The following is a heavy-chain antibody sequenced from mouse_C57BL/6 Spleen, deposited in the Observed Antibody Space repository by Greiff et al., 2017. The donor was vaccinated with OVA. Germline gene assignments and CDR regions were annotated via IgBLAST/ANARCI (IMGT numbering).Heavy chain of an antibody. CDR2: IYPGDGDT. V-gene: IGHV1-80*01. D-gene: IGHD1-1*01. J-gene: IGHJ3*01. CDR3: ARSGLLLRGFAY. Sequence: VQLQQSGAELVKPGASVKISCKASGYAFSSYWMNWVKQRPGKGLEWIGQIYPGDGDTKYNGKFKGKATLTADKSSSTAYMQLSSLTSEDSAVYFCARSGLLLRGFAYWGQGTLVTVSA. CDR1: GYAFSSYW.